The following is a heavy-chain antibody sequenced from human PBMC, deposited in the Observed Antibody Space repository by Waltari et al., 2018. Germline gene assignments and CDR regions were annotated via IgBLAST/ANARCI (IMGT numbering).Heavy chain of an antibody. J-gene: IGHJ6*04. CDR2: SKYSGST. D-gene: IGHD6-13*01. CDR3: ARHGHYSSSWYGRDV. CDR1: GGSFSGSS. Sequence: QVQLQQWGAGLLTPSETLSLTCAVSGGSFSGSSWRWIPPPPAQGPEWGGASKYSGSTNYSPSLKSRVTISVDTSKNQFSLKLSSVTAADTAVYYCARHGHYSSSWYGRDVWGKGTTVTVSS. V-gene: IGHV4-34*01.